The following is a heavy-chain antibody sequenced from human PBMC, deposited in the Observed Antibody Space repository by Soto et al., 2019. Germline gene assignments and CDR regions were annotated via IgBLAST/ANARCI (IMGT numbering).Heavy chain of an antibody. V-gene: IGHV4-59*01. CDR3: ARRWGGTFDY. CDR1: GGSISSYY. Sequence: QVQLQESGPGLVKPSETLSLTCTVAGGSISSYYWSWIRQPPGKGLEWIGYIYYSGSTNYNPSLKSRVPIAVDTSKHQCSLKLSSVTAADTAVYYCARRWGGTFDYWGQGTLVTVSS. J-gene: IGHJ4*02. D-gene: IGHD2-21*01. CDR2: IYYSGST.